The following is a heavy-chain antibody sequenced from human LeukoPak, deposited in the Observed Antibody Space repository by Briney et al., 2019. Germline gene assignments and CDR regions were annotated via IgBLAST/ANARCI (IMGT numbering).Heavy chain of an antibody. V-gene: IGHV1-2*06. J-gene: IGHJ5*02. CDR2: INPNSGDT. CDR1: GYTFTGYY. CDR3: ARARSLGRFDP. Sequence: ASVKVSCKASGYTFTGYYMHWVRQAPGQGLEWMGRINPNSGDTNYAQKFQGRVTMTRDTSTSTAYMELSRLRSDDTAVYYCARARSLGRFDPWGQGTLVTVSS.